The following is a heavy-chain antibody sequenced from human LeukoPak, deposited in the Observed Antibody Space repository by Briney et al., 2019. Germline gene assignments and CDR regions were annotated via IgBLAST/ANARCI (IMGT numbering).Heavy chain of an antibody. CDR1: GFTFSSYA. V-gene: IGHV3-30*04. D-gene: IGHD2-2*01. CDR2: ISYDGSNK. Sequence: GGSLRLSCAASGFTFSSYAMHWVRQAPGKGLEWVAVISYDGSNKYYADSVKGRFTISRDNSKNTLYLQMNSLRAEDTAVYYCARPVVPAATYDASDIWGQGTMVTVSS. CDR3: ARPVVPAATYDASDI. J-gene: IGHJ3*02.